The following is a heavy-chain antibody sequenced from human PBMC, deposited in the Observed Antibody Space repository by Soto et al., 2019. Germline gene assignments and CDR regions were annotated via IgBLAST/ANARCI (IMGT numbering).Heavy chain of an antibody. Sequence: GASVKVSCKVSGYTLTELSMHWVRQAPGKGLEWMGGFDPEDGETIYAQKFQGRVTMTEDTSTDTAYMELSSLRSEDTAVYYCARGWFVVVPAAMPVPGMDVWGQGTTVTVSS. D-gene: IGHD2-2*01. CDR2: FDPEDGET. V-gene: IGHV1-24*01. CDR1: GYTLTELS. CDR3: ARGWFVVVPAAMPVPGMDV. J-gene: IGHJ6*02.